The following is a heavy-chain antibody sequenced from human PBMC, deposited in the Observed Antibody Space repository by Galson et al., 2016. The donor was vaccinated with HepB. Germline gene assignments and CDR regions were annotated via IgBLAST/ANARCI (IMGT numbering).Heavy chain of an antibody. CDR2: ISGSGERT. CDR3: VKDREGWYGDWDH. V-gene: IGHV3-23*01. D-gene: IGHD3/OR15-3a*01. CDR1: GFNFNTYD. Sequence: SLRLSCAASGFNFNTYDVSWVRQAPGKGLQWVSSISGSGERTYYGDSVKGRFTISRDNFRNTVFLQMTSLRVEDTATYYCVKDREGWYGDWDHWGQGTLVTVSS. J-gene: IGHJ4*02.